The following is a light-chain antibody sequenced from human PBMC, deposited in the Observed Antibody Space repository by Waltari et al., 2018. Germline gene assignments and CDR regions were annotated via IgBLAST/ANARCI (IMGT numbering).Light chain of an antibody. CDR1: QSIGSW. Sequence: DIQMTLSPSTLSASVGDRVTITCRASQSIGSWLAWYQQKPGKAPKLLIYEATSLESGVPSRFSASGSGTEFTLTISSLQPDDFATYYCQRYNSYPITFAPGTKVDI. CDR3: QRYNSYPIT. J-gene: IGKJ3*01. V-gene: IGKV1-5*03. CDR2: EAT.